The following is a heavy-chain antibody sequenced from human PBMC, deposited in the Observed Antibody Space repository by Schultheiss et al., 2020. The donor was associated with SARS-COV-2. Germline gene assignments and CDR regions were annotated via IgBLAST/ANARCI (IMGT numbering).Heavy chain of an antibody. CDR2: ISSSSSYT. V-gene: IGHV3-11*06. CDR3: ARDGVRAYSYGPYYYYYYMDV. CDR1: GFTFSDYY. Sequence: SCAASGFTFSDYYMSWIRQAPGKGLEWVSYISSSSSYTNYADSVKGRFTISRDNAKNSLYLQMNSLRAEDTAVYYCARDGVRAYSYGPYYYYYYMDVWGKGTTVTVSS. J-gene: IGHJ6*03. D-gene: IGHD5-18*01.